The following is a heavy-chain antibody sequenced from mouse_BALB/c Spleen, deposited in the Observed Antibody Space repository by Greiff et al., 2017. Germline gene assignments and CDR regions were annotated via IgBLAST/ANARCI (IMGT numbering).Heavy chain of an antibody. D-gene: IGHD2-4*01. CDR3: ARRDYDYFDY. V-gene: IGHV1S29*02. CDR1: GYTFTDYN. CDR2: IYPYNGGT. J-gene: IGHJ2*01. Sequence: VQLKESGPELVKPGASVKISCKASGYTFTDYNMHWVKQSHGKSLEWIGYIYPYNGGTGYNQKLKSKATLTVDNSSSTAYMELRSLTSEDSAVYYCARRDYDYFDYWGQGTTLTVSS.